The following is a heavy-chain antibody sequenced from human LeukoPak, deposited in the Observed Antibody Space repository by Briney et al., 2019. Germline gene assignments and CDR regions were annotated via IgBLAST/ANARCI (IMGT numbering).Heavy chain of an antibody. CDR1: GGSISSYY. J-gene: IGHJ5*02. CDR3: ALTPSYYDFWSGGLGWFDP. Sequence: SETLSLTCTVSGGSISSYYWSWIRQPPGKGLEWIGYIYYSGSTNYNPSLKSRVTISVDTSKNQFSLKLSSVTAADTAVYYCALTPSYYDFWSGGLGWFDPWGQGTLVTVSS. V-gene: IGHV4-59*01. D-gene: IGHD3-3*01. CDR2: IYYSGST.